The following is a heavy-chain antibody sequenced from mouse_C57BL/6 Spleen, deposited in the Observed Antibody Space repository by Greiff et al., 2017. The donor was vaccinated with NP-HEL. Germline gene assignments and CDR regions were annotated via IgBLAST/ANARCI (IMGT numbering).Heavy chain of an antibody. CDR1: GFTFSDYG. D-gene: IGHD1-1*01. CDR3: AYGSGWYFDV. J-gene: IGHJ1*03. V-gene: IGHV5-17*01. Sequence: EVKLVESGGGLVKPGGSLKLSCAASGFTFSDYGMHWVRQAPEKGLEWVAYISSGSSAIYYADTVKGRFTISKDNAKNTLFLKMTSLRAAGTDMYYCAYGSGWYFDVWGTGTTVTVSS. CDR2: ISSGSSAI.